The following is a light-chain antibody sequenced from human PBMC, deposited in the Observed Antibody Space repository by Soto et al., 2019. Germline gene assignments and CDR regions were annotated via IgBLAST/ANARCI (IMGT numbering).Light chain of an antibody. CDR2: DAS. V-gene: IGKV3-11*01. Sequence: EIVMTQSPATLSVSPGERATLSCRASQSVKTFLVWYQQRPGQAPRLLIHDASQRAAGIPARFSGSGFGTDFTLTISSLEPEDAAVYYCQQRSNWPPITFGQGTRLEIK. CDR1: QSVKTF. CDR3: QQRSNWPPIT. J-gene: IGKJ5*01.